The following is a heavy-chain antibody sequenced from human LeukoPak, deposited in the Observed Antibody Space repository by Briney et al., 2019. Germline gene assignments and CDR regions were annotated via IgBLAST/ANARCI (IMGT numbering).Heavy chain of an antibody. CDR1: GGSISSGGYY. Sequence: PSETLSLTCTVSGGSISSGGYYWSWIRQPPGKGLEWIGYIYYSGSTNYNPSLKSRVTISVDTSKNQFSLKLSSVTAADTAVYYCARVAGHMYYYDTGGYFDYWGQGTLVTVSS. CDR2: IYYSGST. D-gene: IGHD3-22*01. J-gene: IGHJ4*02. V-gene: IGHV4-61*08. CDR3: ARVAGHMYYYDTGGYFDY.